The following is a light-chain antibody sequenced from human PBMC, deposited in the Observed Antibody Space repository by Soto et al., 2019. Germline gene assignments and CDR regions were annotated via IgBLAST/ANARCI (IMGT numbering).Light chain of an antibody. Sequence: VRVTQSPSTLSLSQLYKDPLSFRASQSVSSSYLAWYQQKPGQAPRLLIYRTSTRATGIPDRFSGSGPGTDFTLTICRLEPEDFAVYYCQQAGRSPSSFGQGTRLEIK. J-gene: IGKJ5*01. CDR2: RTS. V-gene: IGKV3-20*01. CDR1: QSVSSSY. CDR3: QQAGRSPSS.